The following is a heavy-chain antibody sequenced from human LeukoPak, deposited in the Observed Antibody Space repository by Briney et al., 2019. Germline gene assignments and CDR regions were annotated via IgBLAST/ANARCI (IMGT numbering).Heavy chain of an antibody. D-gene: IGHD2-2*01. J-gene: IGHJ4*02. V-gene: IGHV3-23*01. CDR2: ISGSGVST. CDR1: AFTFRSYA. Sequence: GGSLRLSCAASAFTFRSYAMSWVRQAPGQGLEWVSTISGSGVSTHYADSVKGRFTISRDNSKSTLFLQMNSLRAEDTAVYYCAKGSYCSSTSCYFVGSIDYWGQGTLVTVSS. CDR3: AKGSYCSSTSCYFVGSIDY.